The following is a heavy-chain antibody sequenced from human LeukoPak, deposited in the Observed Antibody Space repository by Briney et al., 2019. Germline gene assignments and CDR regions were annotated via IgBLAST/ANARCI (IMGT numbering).Heavy chain of an antibody. V-gene: IGHV4-59*01. D-gene: IGHD5-18*01. CDR2: IYYSGST. CDR1: GGSISSYY. CDR3: ARQRYSYGYWYFDL. Sequence: PSQTLSLTCTVSGGSISSYYWSWIRQPPGKGLEWIGYIYYSGSTNYNPSLKSRVTISVDTSKNQFSLKLSSVTAADTAVYYCARQRYSYGYWYFDLWGRGTLVTVSS. J-gene: IGHJ2*01.